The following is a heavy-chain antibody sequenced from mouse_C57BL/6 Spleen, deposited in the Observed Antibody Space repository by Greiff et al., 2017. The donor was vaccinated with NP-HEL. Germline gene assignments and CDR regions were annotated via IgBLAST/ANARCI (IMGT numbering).Heavy chain of an antibody. D-gene: IGHD2-4*01. Sequence: EVKVVESGGGLVKPGGSLKLSCAASGFTFSDYGMHWVRQAPEKGLEWVAYISSGSSTIYYADTVKGRFTISRDNAKNTLFLQMTSLRSEDTAMYYCARTYDYEAWFAYWGQGTLVTVSA. J-gene: IGHJ3*01. CDR1: GFTFSDYG. CDR3: ARTYDYEAWFAY. CDR2: ISSGSSTI. V-gene: IGHV5-17*01.